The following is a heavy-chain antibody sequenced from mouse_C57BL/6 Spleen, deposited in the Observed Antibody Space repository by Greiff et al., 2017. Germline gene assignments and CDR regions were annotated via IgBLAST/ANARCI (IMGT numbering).Heavy chain of an antibody. J-gene: IGHJ2*01. V-gene: IGHV1-77*01. CDR2: IGPGSGST. Sequence: VQLQQSGAELVKPGASVKISCKASGYTFTDYYINWVKQRPGQGLEWIGKIGPGSGSTYYNEKFKGKATLTADKSSSTAYMQLSSLTSEDSAVYFCARKKVYDYDGGYYFDYWGQGTTLTVSS. D-gene: IGHD2-4*01. CDR3: ARKKVYDYDGGYYFDY. CDR1: GYTFTDYY.